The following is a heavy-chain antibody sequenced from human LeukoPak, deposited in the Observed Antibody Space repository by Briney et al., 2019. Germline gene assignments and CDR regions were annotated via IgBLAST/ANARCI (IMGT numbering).Heavy chain of an antibody. Sequence: SVKVSCKASGYTFTSYGISWVRQAPGQGLEWMGGIIPIFGTANYAQKFQGRVTITADKSTSTAYMELSSLRSEDTAVYYCARAARPLRSSYFDYWGQGTLVTVSS. CDR3: ARAARPLRSSYFDY. CDR2: IIPIFGTA. V-gene: IGHV1-69*06. D-gene: IGHD6-6*01. J-gene: IGHJ4*02. CDR1: GYTFTSYG.